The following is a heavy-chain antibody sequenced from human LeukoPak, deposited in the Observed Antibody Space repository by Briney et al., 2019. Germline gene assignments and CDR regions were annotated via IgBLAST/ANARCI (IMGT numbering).Heavy chain of an antibody. Sequence: SETLSLTCTVSGGSTSSNGYFWSWIRQPPGKGLEWIGTIYHTGRTYDNPSLKSRVTISIDTSKNQFSLNLSSVTAADTAVYYCARQAQYCTNGVCFFDYWGQGTLVTVSS. CDR1: GGSTSSNGYF. V-gene: IGHV4-39*01. CDR2: IYHTGRT. D-gene: IGHD2-8*01. J-gene: IGHJ4*02. CDR3: ARQAQYCTNGVCFFDY.